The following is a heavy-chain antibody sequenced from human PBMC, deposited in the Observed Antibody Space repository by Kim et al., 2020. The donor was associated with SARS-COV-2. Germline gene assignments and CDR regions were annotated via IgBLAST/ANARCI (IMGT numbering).Heavy chain of an antibody. V-gene: IGHV4-4*02. D-gene: IGHD3-16*01. CDR3: ARELGDYRDV. Sequence: SNPAHKRRVTIAVDESKNQFSLKVSSVTAADTAVYYCARELGDYRDVWGKGTTVTVSS. J-gene: IGHJ6*03.